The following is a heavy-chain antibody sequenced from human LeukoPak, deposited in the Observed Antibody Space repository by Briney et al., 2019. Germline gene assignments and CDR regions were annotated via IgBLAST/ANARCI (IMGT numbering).Heavy chain of an antibody. D-gene: IGHD3-10*01. CDR1: GGSFSGYY. CDR2: INHSGST. CDR3: ARDPYYYGSRSYYNRPGDY. J-gene: IGHJ4*02. Sequence: SETLSLTCAVYGGSFSGYYWSWIRQPPGKGLEWIGEINHSGSTNYNPSLKSRVTISVDTSKNQFSLKLSSVTAADTAVYYCARDPYYYGSRSYYNRPGDYWGQGTLVTVSS. V-gene: IGHV4-34*01.